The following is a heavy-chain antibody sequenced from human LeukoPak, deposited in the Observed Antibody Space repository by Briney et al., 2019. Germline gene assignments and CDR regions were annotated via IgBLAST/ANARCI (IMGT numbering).Heavy chain of an antibody. Sequence: GASVKVSCKASGYSFTSHYMHWVRQAPGQGLEWMGLINPSGSSTLYAQKFQGGVTMTRDMSTTTDYMELSSLRSEDTAVYCCARDNSVGDIAWWFDPWGQGTLVTVSS. CDR1: GYSFTSHY. CDR3: ARDNSVGDIAWWFDP. J-gene: IGHJ5*02. D-gene: IGHD3-16*02. V-gene: IGHV1-46*01. CDR2: INPSGSST.